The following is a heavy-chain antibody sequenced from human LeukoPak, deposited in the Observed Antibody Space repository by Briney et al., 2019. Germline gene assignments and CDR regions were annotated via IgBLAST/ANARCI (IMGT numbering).Heavy chain of an antibody. J-gene: IGHJ5*02. Sequence: ASVKVSCKTSGYTFTDYYMHWVRQAPGQGLEWMGIINPSGGSTSYAQKFQGRVTITADKSTSTAYMELSSLRSEDTAVYYCARDRDYVWGSYRTNWFDPWGQGTLVTVSS. CDR2: INPSGGST. CDR1: GYTFTDYY. CDR3: ARDRDYVWGSYRTNWFDP. V-gene: IGHV1-46*01. D-gene: IGHD3-16*02.